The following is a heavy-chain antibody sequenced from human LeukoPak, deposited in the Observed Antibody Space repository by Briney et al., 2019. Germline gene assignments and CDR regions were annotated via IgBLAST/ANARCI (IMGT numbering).Heavy chain of an antibody. CDR2: IYYSGST. Sequence: SETLSLTCTVSGGSISSYYWSWIRQPPGKGLEWLGYIYYSGSTNYNPSLKSRVTISVDTSKNQFSLKLSSVTAADTAVYYCARDSYYYDSSGQIFDYWGQGTLVTVSS. D-gene: IGHD3-22*01. CDR3: ARDSYYYDSSGQIFDY. V-gene: IGHV4-59*01. J-gene: IGHJ4*02. CDR1: GGSISSYY.